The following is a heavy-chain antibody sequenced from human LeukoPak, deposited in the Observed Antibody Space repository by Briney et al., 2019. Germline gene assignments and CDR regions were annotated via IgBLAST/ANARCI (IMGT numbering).Heavy chain of an antibody. J-gene: IGHJ3*02. CDR2: IDHSGTT. D-gene: IGHD2/OR15-2a*01. Sequence: SETLSLTCTVSGGSISTSGYYWGWIRQPPGKGLEWIGSIDHSGTTYYSPSLKSRVTISVDTSKTQFSLKLTSVTAADTAVYYCARVEYLSYAFDIWGQGTMVTVSS. CDR3: ARVEYLSYAFDI. V-gene: IGHV4-39*01. CDR1: GGSISTSGYY.